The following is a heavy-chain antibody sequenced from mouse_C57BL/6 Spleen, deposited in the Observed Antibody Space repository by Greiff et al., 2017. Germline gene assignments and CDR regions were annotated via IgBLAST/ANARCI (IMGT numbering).Heavy chain of an antibody. CDR1: GYTFTSYW. D-gene: IGHD2-4*01. J-gene: IGHJ4*01. V-gene: IGHV1-61*01. CDR3: AKIYYDYGGHAMDY. Sequence: QVQLKQPGAELVRPGSSVKLSCKASGYTFTSYWMDWVKQRPGQGLEWIGNIYPSDSETHYNQKFKDKATLTVDKSSSTAYMQLSSLTSEDSAVYYCAKIYYDYGGHAMDYWGQGTSVTVSS. CDR2: IYPSDSET.